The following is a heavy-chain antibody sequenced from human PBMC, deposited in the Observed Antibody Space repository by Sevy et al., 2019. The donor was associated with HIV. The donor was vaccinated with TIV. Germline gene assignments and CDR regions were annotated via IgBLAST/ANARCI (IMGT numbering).Heavy chain of an antibody. J-gene: IGHJ6*02. CDR2: IYYNGRT. Sequence: SETLSLTCTVSGASISSYYWSWIRQPPGKGLEWVGYIYYNGRTNYNPSLKSRVTISGDTSKNQFSLKLISVTAADTAVYYCARSLADYYYGMDVWGQGTTVTVSS. CDR1: GASISSYY. CDR3: ARSLADYYYGMDV. V-gene: IGHV4-59*01.